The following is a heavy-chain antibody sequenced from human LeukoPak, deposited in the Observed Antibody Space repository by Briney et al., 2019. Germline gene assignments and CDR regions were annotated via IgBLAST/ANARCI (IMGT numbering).Heavy chain of an antibody. CDR3: AKDLAIFPPLYYFDY. Sequence: GGSLRLSCAASGFSFSRYNMNWVRQAPGKGLEWVSAISGSGGSTYYADPVKGRFTISRDNSKNTLYLQMNSLRAEDTAVYYCAKDLAIFPPLYYFDYWGQGTLVTVSS. V-gene: IGHV3-23*01. CDR2: ISGSGGST. J-gene: IGHJ4*02. CDR1: GFSFSRYN. D-gene: IGHD3-3*01.